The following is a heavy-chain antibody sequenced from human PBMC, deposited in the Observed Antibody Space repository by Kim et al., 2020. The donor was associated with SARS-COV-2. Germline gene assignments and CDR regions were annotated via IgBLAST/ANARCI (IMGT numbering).Heavy chain of an antibody. CDR3: ATTPAMVTDFDY. Sequence: NPSLTSRVTIAVDTSKNQFSLKLSSVTAADTAVYYCATTPAMVTDFDYWGQGTLVTVSS. D-gene: IGHD5-18*01. V-gene: IGHV4-39*01. J-gene: IGHJ4*02.